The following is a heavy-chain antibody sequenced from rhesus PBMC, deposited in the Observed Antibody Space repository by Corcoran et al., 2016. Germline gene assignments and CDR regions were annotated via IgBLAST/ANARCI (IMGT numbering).Heavy chain of an antibody. CDR1: GGSISSNY. V-gene: IGHV4-160*01. D-gene: IGHD6-25*01. Sequence: QVQLQESGPGLVKPSETLSLTCAVSGGSISSNYWSWIRQPPGKGLEWIGRHDGRGGATDYNPSLKSRVTITTDTSTNQFSLKLSSVTAADTAVYYCAREEYSGNWNFDYWGQGVLVTVSS. CDR3: AREEYSGNWNFDY. CDR2: HDGRGGAT. J-gene: IGHJ4*01.